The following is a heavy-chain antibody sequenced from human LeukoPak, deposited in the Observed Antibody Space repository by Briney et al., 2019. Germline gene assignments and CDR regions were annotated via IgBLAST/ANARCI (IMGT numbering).Heavy chain of an antibody. CDR3: AKARYSTSPSFDY. Sequence: GGSLRLSCAASGFTFSSHAMSWVRQAPGKGLEWVSAISDSGSSTFYADSVKGRFTISRDNSKNTLYLQMNSLRAEDTAVYYCAKARYSTSPSFDYWGQGTLVTVS. V-gene: IGHV3-23*01. D-gene: IGHD6-13*01. J-gene: IGHJ4*02. CDR2: ISDSGSST. CDR1: GFTFSSHA.